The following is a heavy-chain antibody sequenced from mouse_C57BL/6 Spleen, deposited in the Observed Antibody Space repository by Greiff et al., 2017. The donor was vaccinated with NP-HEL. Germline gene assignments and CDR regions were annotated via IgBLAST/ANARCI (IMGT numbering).Heavy chain of an antibody. CDR1: GYTFTGYW. D-gene: IGHD2-4*01. CDR2: ILPGSGST. V-gene: IGHV1-9*01. Sequence: VKLQESGAELMKPGASVKLSCKATGYTFTGYWIEWVKQRPGHGLEWIGEILPGSGSTNYNEKFKGKATFTADTSSNTAYMQLSRLTTEDSAIYYCARRVGYEYDDDVPDSWGQGTALTVSS. J-gene: IGHJ2*01. CDR3: ARRVGYEYDDDVPDS.